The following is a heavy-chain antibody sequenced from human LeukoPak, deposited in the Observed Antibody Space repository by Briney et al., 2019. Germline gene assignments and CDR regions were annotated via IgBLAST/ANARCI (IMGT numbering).Heavy chain of an antibody. CDR3: ARVRKVAAAGTLCY. CDR1: GYTFTSYD. V-gene: IGHV1-8*01. D-gene: IGHD6-13*01. J-gene: IGHJ4*02. Sequence: ASVKVSCKASGYTFTSYDINWVRQATGQGLEWMGWMNPNSGNTGYAQKFQGRVAMTRNTSISTAYMELSSLRSEDTAVYYCARVRKVAAAGTLCYWGQGTLVTVSS. CDR2: MNPNSGNT.